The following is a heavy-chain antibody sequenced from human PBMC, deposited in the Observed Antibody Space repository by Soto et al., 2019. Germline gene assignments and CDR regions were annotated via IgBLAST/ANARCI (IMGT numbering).Heavy chain of an antibody. Sequence: LRLSCAASGFTFSSYSMNWVRQAPGKGLEWVSYISSSSSTIYYADSVKGRFTISRDNAKNSLYLQMNSLRDEDTAVYYCARDTYYYDSSGYYDSTDAFDIWGQGTMVTVSS. J-gene: IGHJ3*02. CDR2: ISSSSSTI. V-gene: IGHV3-48*02. D-gene: IGHD3-22*01. CDR1: GFTFSSYS. CDR3: ARDTYYYDSSGYYDSTDAFDI.